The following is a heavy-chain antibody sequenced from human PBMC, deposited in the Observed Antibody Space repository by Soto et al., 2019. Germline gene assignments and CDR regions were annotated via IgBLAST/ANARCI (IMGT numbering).Heavy chain of an antibody. Sequence: GGSLRLACVVSGFTFDNYGINWVRQAPGKGLEWVSTVSKSDYTYYSDSVKGRFTISRDNAKNSVSLQMNTLRAEDTAVYYCAREDSIIIPAVSDFWGQGTLVTVSS. CDR3: AREDSIIIPAVSDF. CDR2: VSKSDYT. J-gene: IGHJ4*02. CDR1: GFTFDNYG. V-gene: IGHV3-21*01. D-gene: IGHD2-2*01.